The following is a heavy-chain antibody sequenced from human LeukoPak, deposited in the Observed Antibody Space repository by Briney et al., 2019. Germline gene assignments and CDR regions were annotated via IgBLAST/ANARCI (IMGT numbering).Heavy chain of an antibody. Sequence: PGGSLRLSCAASGFTFSSYEMNWVRQAPGKGLEWVSYISYSGSATTYADSVKGRFTISRDNAKNSLYLQMNSLRAEDTAVYYCARRNWNVGDGLDVWGQGTTVTVSS. CDR3: ARRNWNVGDGLDV. J-gene: IGHJ6*02. D-gene: IGHD1-1*01. CDR2: ISYSGSAT. CDR1: GFTFSSYE. V-gene: IGHV3-48*03.